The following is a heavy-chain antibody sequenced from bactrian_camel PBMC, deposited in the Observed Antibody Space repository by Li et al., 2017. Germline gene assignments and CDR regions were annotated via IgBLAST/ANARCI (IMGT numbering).Heavy chain of an antibody. CDR1: GFSFSNID. Sequence: VQLVESGGGLVQPGGSLRLSCAASGFSFSNIDMSWVRQAPGKGLEWVSGINRAGDMTDYADSVKGRFTISQDNPKNMYLQMNSLKPEDTACTTVRHGESRALPWISMPMSIGARGPRSPSP. CDR3: RHGESRALPWISMPMS. D-gene: IGHD1*01. V-gene: IGHV3S40*01. J-gene: IGHJ4*01. CDR2: INRAGDMT.